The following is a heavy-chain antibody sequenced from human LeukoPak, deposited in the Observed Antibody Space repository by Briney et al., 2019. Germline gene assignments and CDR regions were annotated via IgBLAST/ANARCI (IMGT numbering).Heavy chain of an antibody. CDR2: ISAYNGNT. CDR1: GYTFTSYG. CDR3: ARDTLGYCSGGSCYGMDV. D-gene: IGHD2-15*01. V-gene: IGHV1-18*01. J-gene: IGHJ6*02. Sequence: ASVKVSCKVSGYTFTSYGISWERQAPGQGLEWMGWISAYNGNTNYAQKLQGRVTMTTDTSTSTAYMELRSLRSDDTAVYYCARDTLGYCSGGSCYGMDVWGQGTTVTVSS.